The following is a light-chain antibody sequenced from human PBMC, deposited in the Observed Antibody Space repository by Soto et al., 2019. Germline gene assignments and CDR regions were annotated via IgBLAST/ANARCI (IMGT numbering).Light chain of an antibody. Sequence: DIQMTQSPSSLSASVGDRITITCRSSQSINNYLNWYQQRPRKAPKVIIYDASSLQSGVPSRFSGSGSGTDFALTISSLQPEDFATYYCQQGFSAPPWTFGQGTKVEI. V-gene: IGKV1-39*01. CDR1: QSINNY. J-gene: IGKJ1*01. CDR2: DAS. CDR3: QQGFSAPPWT.